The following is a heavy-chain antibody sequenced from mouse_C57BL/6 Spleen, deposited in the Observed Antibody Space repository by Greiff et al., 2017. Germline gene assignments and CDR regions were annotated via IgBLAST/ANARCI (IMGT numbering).Heavy chain of an antibody. CDR3: ARWDYYGSSRDY. D-gene: IGHD1-1*01. J-gene: IGHJ2*01. CDR1: GYTFTDYY. V-gene: IGHV1-26*01. CDR2: INPNNGGT. Sequence: VQLQQSGPELVKPGASVKISCKASGYTFTDYYMNWVKQSHGKSLEWIGDINPNNGGTSYNQQFKGKATLTVDKSSSTAYMELRSLTSEDSAVYYCARWDYYGSSRDYWGQGTTLTVSS.